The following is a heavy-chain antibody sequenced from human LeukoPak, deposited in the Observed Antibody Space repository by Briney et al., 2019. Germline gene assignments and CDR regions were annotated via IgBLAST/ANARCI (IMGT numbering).Heavy chain of an antibody. CDR1: GFTFSSYA. J-gene: IGHJ6*02. V-gene: IGHV3-33*01. CDR2: IWYDGSNK. D-gene: IGHD2-2*01. CDR3: ARDLEPTIVVVLAATCDYGMDF. Sequence: PGGSLSLSCAASGFTFSSYAMHWVRQAPGKGLEWVAVIWYDGSNKYYADSVRGRFTISRDHSKNTLYLQMKSLRAEDTAVYYCARDLEPTIVVVLAATCDYGMDFWGQGTTVTVSS.